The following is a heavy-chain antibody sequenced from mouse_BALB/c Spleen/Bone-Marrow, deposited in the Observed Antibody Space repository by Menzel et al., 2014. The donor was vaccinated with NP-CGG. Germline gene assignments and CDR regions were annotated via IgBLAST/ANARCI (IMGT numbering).Heavy chain of an antibody. D-gene: IGHD4-1*01. J-gene: IGHJ4*01. CDR2: IAKGGGST. CDR1: GFTFSDYY. V-gene: IGHV5-12*02. Sequence: VKLVESGGGLVQPGGSLKLSCATSGFTFSDYYMYWVRQTPEKRLEWVAYIAKGGGSTYYPDIVKGRFTISRDNAKNTLYLQVSRLKSEDTAMYYCARQLAYAMDYWGQGTSVTVSS. CDR3: ARQLAYAMDY.